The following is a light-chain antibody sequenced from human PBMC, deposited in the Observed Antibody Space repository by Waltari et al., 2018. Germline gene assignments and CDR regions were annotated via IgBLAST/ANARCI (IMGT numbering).Light chain of an antibody. V-gene: IGLV2-14*03. CDR1: SPYVAGSDF. CDR3: NSYTTSNTYI. J-gene: IGLJ2*01. CDR2: DVS. Sequence: HSALTQPASVSDCPGPSIAISCTDTSPYVAGSDFVSRYQQHPGKAPKLILYDVSERPSGISHRFSGSKSGNTASLTISGLQAEDEADYYCNSYTTSNTYIFGGGTKVTVL.